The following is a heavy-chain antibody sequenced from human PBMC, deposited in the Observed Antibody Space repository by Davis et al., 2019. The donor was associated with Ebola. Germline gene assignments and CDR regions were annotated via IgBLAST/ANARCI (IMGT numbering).Heavy chain of an antibody. V-gene: IGHV3-48*02. CDR2: ISGDSRTI. CDR1: GFNFRSYS. Sequence: PGGSLRLSCAASGFNFRSYSMIWVRQAPGKGLEWVSYISGDSRTIYYADSVKGRFTGSRDNAKNSLYLQVNSLRDADTAVYYCARHDDYWGQGTLVTVSS. J-gene: IGHJ4*02. CDR3: ARHDDY.